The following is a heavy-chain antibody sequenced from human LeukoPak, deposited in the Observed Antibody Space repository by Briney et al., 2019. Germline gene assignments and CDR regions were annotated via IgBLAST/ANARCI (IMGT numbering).Heavy chain of an antibody. CDR2: ISRSSSDI. D-gene: IGHD4-23*01. J-gene: IGHJ6*02. V-gene: IGHV3-21*01. CDR3: ARLPVGGLVNYYYYGMDV. CDR1: GFTFSSYN. Sequence: GGSLRLSCAASGFTFSSYNMNWVRQAPGKGLEWVSSISRSSSDIYYADSVKGRFTISRDNAKNSLYLQMNSLRAEDTAVYYCARLPVGGLVNYYYYGMDVWGQGTTVTVSS.